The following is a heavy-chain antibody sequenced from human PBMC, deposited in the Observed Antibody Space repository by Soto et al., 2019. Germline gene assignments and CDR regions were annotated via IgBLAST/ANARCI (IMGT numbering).Heavy chain of an antibody. D-gene: IGHD6-19*01. CDR3: ARAVAGTSILDS. J-gene: IGHJ4*02. V-gene: IGHV1-69*08. CDR1: GDTFSTST. CDR2: TIPIVDRA. Sequence: QVQLVQSGAEVKKPGSSVKISCQASGDTFSTSTISWVRQAPGQGLEWMGRTIPIVDRAIYAQNFQGRVTMTADKSTNTVYMEMFSLRSDDTAVYYCARAVAGTSILDSWGQGTLVTVSS.